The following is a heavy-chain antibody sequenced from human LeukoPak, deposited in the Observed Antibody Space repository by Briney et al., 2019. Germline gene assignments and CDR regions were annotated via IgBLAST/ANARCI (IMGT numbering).Heavy chain of an antibody. V-gene: IGHV3-21*01. CDR2: ISSSSSYI. Sequence: GGSLRLSCATSGFTFSSYSMNWVRQAPGKGLEWVSSISSSSSYIYYADSVKGRFTISRDNAKNSLYLQMNSLRAEDTAVYYCAKLVGSYYDFWSGYLRQNFDYWGQGTLVTVSS. CDR3: AKLVGSYYDFWSGYLRQNFDY. CDR1: GFTFSSYS. D-gene: IGHD3-3*01. J-gene: IGHJ4*02.